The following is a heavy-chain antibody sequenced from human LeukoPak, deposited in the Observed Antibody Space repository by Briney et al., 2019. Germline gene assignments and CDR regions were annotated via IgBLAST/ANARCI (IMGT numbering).Heavy chain of an antibody. Sequence: GGSLRLSCAASGFNVSTNYISWVRQAPGKGLEWVSVIYSGGDTYYADSVKGRFAISRDNSKNLMYLQMNSLRADDTAVYYCAAGGAARSAGHWGQGTLVTVSS. CDR1: GFNVSTNY. J-gene: IGHJ4*02. V-gene: IGHV3-53*01. D-gene: IGHD6-6*01. CDR2: IYSGGDT. CDR3: AAGGAARSAGH.